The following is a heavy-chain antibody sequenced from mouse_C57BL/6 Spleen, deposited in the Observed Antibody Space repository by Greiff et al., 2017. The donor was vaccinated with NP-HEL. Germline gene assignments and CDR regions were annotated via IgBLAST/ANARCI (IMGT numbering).Heavy chain of an antibody. CDR2: IDPSDSYT. V-gene: IGHV1-59*01. Sequence: QVQLQQPGAELVRPGTSVKLSCKASGYTFTSYWMHWVKQRPGQGLEWIGVIDPSDSYTNYNQKFKGKATLTVDTSSSTAYMQLSSLTSEDSAVYYCARRLVTYAMDYWGQGTSVTVSS. D-gene: IGHD2-2*01. CDR1: GYTFTSYW. CDR3: ARRLVTYAMDY. J-gene: IGHJ4*01.